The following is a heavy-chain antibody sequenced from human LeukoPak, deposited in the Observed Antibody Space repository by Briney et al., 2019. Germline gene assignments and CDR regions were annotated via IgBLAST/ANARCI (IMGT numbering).Heavy chain of an antibody. J-gene: IGHJ4*02. CDR1: GGSISSSSYY. CDR2: IYYSGST. Sequence: PSETLSLTCTVSGGSISSSSYYWGWIRQPPGKGLEWIGSIYYSGSTYYNPSLKSRVTISVDTSKNQFSLKLSSVTAADTAVYYCARGQRWLHLDYWGQGTLVTVSS. D-gene: IGHD5-24*01. V-gene: IGHV4-39*07. CDR3: ARGQRWLHLDY.